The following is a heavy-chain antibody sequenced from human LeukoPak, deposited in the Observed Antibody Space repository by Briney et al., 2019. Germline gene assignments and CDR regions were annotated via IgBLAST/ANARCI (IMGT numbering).Heavy chain of an antibody. CDR1: GYPFTSYY. D-gene: IGHD2-2*02. J-gene: IGHJ5*02. CDR3: ARDGLSYTNPNNWFDP. V-gene: IGHV1-18*01. CDR2: ISALKGDT. Sequence: ASVKVSCKASGYPFTSYYINWVRQAPGQGLEWMGWISALKGDTNYAQNLQGRVTMTTDTSTDTAYIELRSLRSDDTAVYYCARDGLSYTNPNNWFDPWGQGTLATFSS.